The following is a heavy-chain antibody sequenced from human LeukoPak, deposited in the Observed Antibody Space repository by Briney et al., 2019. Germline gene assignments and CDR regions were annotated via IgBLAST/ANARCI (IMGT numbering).Heavy chain of an antibody. Sequence: GASVKVSCKASGYTFTSYDINWVRQAPGQGLEWMGWMNPNSGNTGYAQKFQGRVTITRNTSISTAYMELSSLRSEDTAVYYCAIGPQPLCFHYYYYYMDVWGKGTTVTVSS. V-gene: IGHV1-8*03. CDR2: MNPNSGNT. CDR3: AIGPQPLCFHYYYYYMDV. J-gene: IGHJ6*03. CDR1: GYTFTSYD. D-gene: IGHD2-15*01.